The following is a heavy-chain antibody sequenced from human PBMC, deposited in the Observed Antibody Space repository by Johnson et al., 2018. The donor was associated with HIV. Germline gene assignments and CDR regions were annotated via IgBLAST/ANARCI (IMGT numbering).Heavy chain of an antibody. CDR2: IRYDGSNK. D-gene: IGHD5-18*01. CDR3: ARAYTYGAFDI. CDR1: GFTFSSYS. Sequence: QVQLVESGGGVVQPGRSLRLSCAASGFTFSSYSMHWVRQAPGKGLEWVAFIRYDGSNKYYADSVKGRFTISRDNSKNTLYLQMNSLRAEDTAVYYCARAYTYGAFDIWGQGTMVTVSS. V-gene: IGHV3-30*02. J-gene: IGHJ3*02.